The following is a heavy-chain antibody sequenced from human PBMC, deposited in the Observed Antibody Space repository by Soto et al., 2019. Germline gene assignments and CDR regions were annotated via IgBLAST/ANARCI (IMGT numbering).Heavy chain of an antibody. CDR1: GYSFAGYW. V-gene: IGHV5-10-1*01. Sequence: GESLKISCKGSGYSFAGYWITWVRQKPGKGLEWMGRIDPSDSQTYYSPSFRGHVTISVTKSITTVFLQWSSLRASDTAMYYCARQIYDSDTGPNFTYYFDVWGQGIPVTVSS. D-gene: IGHD3-22*01. CDR2: IDPSDSQT. CDR3: ARQIYDSDTGPNFTYYFDV. J-gene: IGHJ4*02.